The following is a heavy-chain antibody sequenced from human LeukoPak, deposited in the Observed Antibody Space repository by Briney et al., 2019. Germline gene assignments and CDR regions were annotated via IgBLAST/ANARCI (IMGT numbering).Heavy chain of an antibody. CDR3: ARDDSSLTKVTAYDY. Sequence: ASVKVSCKASGYTFTGYYMHWVRHAPGQGLEWMGWINPKSGSPNYAQRFQGRISMTRDTSISTVYLEVTSLRSDDTAVYYCARDDSSLTKVTAYDYWGQGTLVIVSS. V-gene: IGHV1-2*02. D-gene: IGHD2-21*02. CDR2: INPKSGSP. J-gene: IGHJ4*02. CDR1: GYTFTGYY.